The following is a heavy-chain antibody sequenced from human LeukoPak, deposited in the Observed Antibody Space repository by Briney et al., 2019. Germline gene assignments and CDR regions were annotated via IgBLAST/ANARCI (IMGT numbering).Heavy chain of an antibody. J-gene: IGHJ5*02. D-gene: IGHD2-2*01. CDR1: GYTFTGYY. CDR3: ARDRGIVVVPAAMTHNWFDP. V-gene: IGHV1-2*02. CDR2: INPNSGGT. Sequence: ASAKVSCKASGYTFTGYYMHWVRQAPGQGLEWMGWINPNSGGTNYAQKFQGRVTMTRDTSISTAYMELSRLRSDDTAVYYCARDRGIVVVPAAMTHNWFDPWGQGTLVTVSS.